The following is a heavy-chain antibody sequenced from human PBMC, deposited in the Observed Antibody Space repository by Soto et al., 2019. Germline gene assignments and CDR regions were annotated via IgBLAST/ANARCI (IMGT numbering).Heavy chain of an antibody. CDR3: ARVYNYFGAAPDY. CDR1: GYTFTSYD. Sequence: GASVKVSCKASGYTFTSYDINWVRQATGQGLEWMGWMNPNSGNTGYAQKFQGRVTMTRNTSISTAYMELSSLRSEDTAVYYCARVYNYFGAAPDYWGQGTLVTVSS. V-gene: IGHV1-8*01. J-gene: IGHJ4*02. D-gene: IGHD1-20*01. CDR2: MNPNSGNT.